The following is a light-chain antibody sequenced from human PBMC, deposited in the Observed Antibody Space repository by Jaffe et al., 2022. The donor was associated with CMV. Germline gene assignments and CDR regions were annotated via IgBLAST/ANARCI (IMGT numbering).Light chain of an antibody. CDR2: DAS. J-gene: IGKJ1*01. CDR3: QQRSKWSNWT. Sequence: EIVLTQSPATLSLSPGERATLSCRASQSVSSYLAWYQQKPGQAPRLLIHDASIRATGIPARFSGSGSGTDFTLIISSLEPEDFAVYYCQQRSKWSNWTFGQGTKVEIK. CDR1: QSVSSY. V-gene: IGKV3-11*01.